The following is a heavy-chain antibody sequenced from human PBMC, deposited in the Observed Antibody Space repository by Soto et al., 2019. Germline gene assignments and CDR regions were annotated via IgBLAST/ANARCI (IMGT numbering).Heavy chain of an antibody. CDR3: ARYRRPRYCSSTSCYYYSGMDV. V-gene: IGHV1-2*04. CDR1: GYTFTGYY. CDR2: INPNSGGT. D-gene: IGHD2-2*01. Sequence: GASVKVSCKASGYTFTGYYMHWVRQAPGQGLEWMGWINPNSGGTNYAQKFQGWVTMTRDTSISTAYMELSRLRSDDTAVYYCARYRRPRYCSSTSCYYYSGMDVWGQGTTVTVSS. J-gene: IGHJ6*02.